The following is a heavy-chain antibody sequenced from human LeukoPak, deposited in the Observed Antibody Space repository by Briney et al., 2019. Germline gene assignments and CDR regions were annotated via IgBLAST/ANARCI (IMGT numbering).Heavy chain of an antibody. CDR1: GFTFAEHA. Sequence: PGGSLRLSCTASGFTFAEHAMTWVRQAPGGGLECVGFIRSKAYGGTTEYAASVKGRFSISRDDSSSVVYLQMNSLKTEDSAVYYCTREILNYYDPRERRFDPWGQGTLVTVSS. CDR3: TREILNYYDPRERRFDP. V-gene: IGHV3-49*04. J-gene: IGHJ5*02. D-gene: IGHD3-22*01. CDR2: IRSKAYGGTT.